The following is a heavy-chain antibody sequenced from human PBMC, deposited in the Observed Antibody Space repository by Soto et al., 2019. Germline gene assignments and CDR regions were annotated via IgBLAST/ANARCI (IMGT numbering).Heavy chain of an antibody. Sequence: QVQLVQSGAEVKKPGASVKVSCKASGYTFTSYDINWVRQATGQGLEWMGWMNPNSGNTGYAQKFQSRVTMTRNTSISTAYMELSSLRSEDTAVYYCAGVYVWSGYYSGFKYGMDVWGQGTTVTVSS. J-gene: IGHJ6*02. CDR2: MNPNSGNT. D-gene: IGHD3-3*01. CDR3: AGVYVWSGYYSGFKYGMDV. V-gene: IGHV1-8*01. CDR1: GYTFTSYD.